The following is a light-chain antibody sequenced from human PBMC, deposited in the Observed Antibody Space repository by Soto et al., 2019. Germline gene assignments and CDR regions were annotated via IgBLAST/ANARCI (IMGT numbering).Light chain of an antibody. J-gene: IGKJ1*01. V-gene: IGKV3-20*01. CDR2: GAS. CDR3: QKYGSSPRT. CDR1: PNIGSN. Sequence: EIVMAQSPPTLSVSPRETALLSCRARPNIGSNLACSQHRPGRSPRILIYGASSRVTGGPARFSGSGSGTDFNLTISGLEPEDFAVYYWQKYGSSPRTCGQGTKVDIK.